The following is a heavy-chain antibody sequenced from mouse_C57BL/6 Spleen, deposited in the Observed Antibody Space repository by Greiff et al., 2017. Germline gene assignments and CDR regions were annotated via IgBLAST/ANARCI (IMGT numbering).Heavy chain of an antibody. J-gene: IGHJ2*01. CDR1: GYAFSSSW. D-gene: IGHD2-12*01. CDR2: IYPGDGDT. Sequence: VKLMESGPELVKPGASVKISCKASGYAFSSSWMNWVKQRPGKGLEWIGRIYPGDGDTNYNGKFKGKATLTADKSSSTAYMQLSSLTSEDSAGYFCARNYSPYFDYWGQGTTLTVSS. CDR3: ARNYSPYFDY. V-gene: IGHV1-82*01.